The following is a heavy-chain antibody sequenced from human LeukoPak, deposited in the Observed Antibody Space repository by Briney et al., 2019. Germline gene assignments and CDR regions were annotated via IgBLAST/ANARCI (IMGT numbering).Heavy chain of an antibody. J-gene: IGHJ4*02. CDR1: GGSISSSSYY. CDR3: ARSTVTGRYFDY. D-gene: IGHD4-17*01. CDR2: IYYSGST. V-gene: IGHV4-39*01. Sequence: SETLSLTCTVSGGSISSSSYYWGWIRQPPGKGLEWIGSIYYSGSTYYNPSLKSRVTISVDTSKNQFSLKLSSATAADTAVYYCARSTVTGRYFDYWGQGTLVTVSS.